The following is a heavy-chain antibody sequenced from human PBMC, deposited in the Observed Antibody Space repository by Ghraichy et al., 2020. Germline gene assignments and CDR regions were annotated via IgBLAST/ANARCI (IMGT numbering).Heavy chain of an antibody. CDR2: ISTSGSNS. Sequence: GGSLRLSCAASGFTFSSFVMSWVRQAPGKGLEWVADISTSGSNSHYADSVKGRVRISRDNSDNKVSLQMNSLRAEDTAIYYCAKLRSGGTYYGWADAFDFWGQGTMVTVS. CDR1: GFTFSSFV. CDR3: AKLRSGGTYYGWADAFDF. D-gene: IGHD1-26*01. J-gene: IGHJ3*01. V-gene: IGHV3-23*01.